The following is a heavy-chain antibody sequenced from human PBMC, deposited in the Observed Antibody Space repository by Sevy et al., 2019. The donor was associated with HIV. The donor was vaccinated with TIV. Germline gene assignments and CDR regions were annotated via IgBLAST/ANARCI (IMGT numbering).Heavy chain of an antibody. CDR3: AKAWDEDYDILTGYYSPLDY. J-gene: IGHJ4*02. CDR1: GFTFSSYA. D-gene: IGHD3-9*01. CDR2: ISGSGGST. Sequence: GGSLRLSCAASGFTFSSYAMSWVRQAPGKGLEWVSAISGSGGSTYYADSVKGRFTISRDNSKNTLYLQMNSLRAEDRAVYYCAKAWDEDYDILTGYYSPLDYWGQGTLVTVSS. V-gene: IGHV3-23*01.